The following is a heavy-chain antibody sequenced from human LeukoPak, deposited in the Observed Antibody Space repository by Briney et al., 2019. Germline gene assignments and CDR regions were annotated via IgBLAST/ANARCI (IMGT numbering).Heavy chain of an antibody. Sequence: SETLSLTCTVSGGSISSYYRSWIRQPPGKGLEWIGCIYYSGSTNYNPALKSRVTISVDTYKNQFSLKLSSVTAADMAVYYCARGRLDYDILTGYYPYYFDYWGQGTLVTVSS. CDR1: GGSISSYY. J-gene: IGHJ4*02. CDR3: ARGRLDYDILTGYYPYYFDY. D-gene: IGHD3-9*01. V-gene: IGHV4-59*01. CDR2: IYYSGST.